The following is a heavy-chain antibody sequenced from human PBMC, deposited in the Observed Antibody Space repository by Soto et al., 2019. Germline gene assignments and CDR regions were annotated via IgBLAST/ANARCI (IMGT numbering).Heavy chain of an antibody. CDR2: MNPNSGNT. D-gene: IGHD6-13*01. J-gene: IGHJ4*02. CDR1: GYTFSTYD. Sequence: ASVKVSCKASGYTFSTYDIDRVRLATGQGLEWMGSMNPNSGNTEYAQKFQGRVTMTRDTSKSTAYMELSSLRSEDTAIYYCARTMGGIAAAGNDYWGQGTLVTVSS. CDR3: ARTMGGIAAAGNDY. V-gene: IGHV1-8*01.